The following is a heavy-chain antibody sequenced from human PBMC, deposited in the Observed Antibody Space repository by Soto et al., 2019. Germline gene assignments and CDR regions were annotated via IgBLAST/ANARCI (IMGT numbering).Heavy chain of an antibody. CDR1: GYTFTSYG. CDR3: ARVGYCSGGSCYFGWYDP. CDR2: ISVYNGNT. J-gene: IGHJ5*02. D-gene: IGHD2-15*01. Sequence: ASVKVSCKASGYTFTSYGISWCGQAPGQGLEWMGWISVYNGNTNYAQKLQGRVTMTTDTSTSTAYMELRSLRSDDTAVYYCARVGYCSGGSCYFGWYDPWGQGTLVTVSS. V-gene: IGHV1-18*01.